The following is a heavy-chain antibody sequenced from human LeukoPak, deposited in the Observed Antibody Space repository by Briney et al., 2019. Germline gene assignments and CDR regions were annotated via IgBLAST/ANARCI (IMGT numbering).Heavy chain of an antibody. CDR2: IKQDGSEK. CDR3: ARAVAGTLFAFDI. CDR1: GFTFSSYW. V-gene: IGHV3-7*01. D-gene: IGHD6-19*01. Sequence: GGSLRLSCAASGFTFSSYWMSWVRQAPGKGLEWVANIKQDGSEKYYVDSVKGRFIISRDNAKNSLYLQMNSLRAEDTAVYYCARAVAGTLFAFDIWGQGTMVTVSS. J-gene: IGHJ3*02.